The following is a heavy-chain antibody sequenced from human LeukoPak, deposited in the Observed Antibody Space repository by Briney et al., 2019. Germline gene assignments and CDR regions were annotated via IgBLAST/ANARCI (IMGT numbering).Heavy chain of an antibody. CDR1: GGSISSSSYY. J-gene: IGHJ3*02. CDR2: IYYSGST. V-gene: IGHV4-39*07. D-gene: IGHD2-2*01. Sequence: SETLSLTCTVSGGSISSSSYYWGWIRQPPGKGLEWIGSIYYSGSTNYNPSLKSRVTISVDTPRNQFSLRLSSVTAADTAMYYCARGGYCSSSSCYGDDAFDIWGQGTMVTVSS. CDR3: ARGGYCSSSSCYGDDAFDI.